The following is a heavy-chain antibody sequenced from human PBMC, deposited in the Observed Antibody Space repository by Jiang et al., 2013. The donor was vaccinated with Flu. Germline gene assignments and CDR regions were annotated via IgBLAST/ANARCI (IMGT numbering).Heavy chain of an antibody. CDR3: AREGSGRKTSLYWYFDL. D-gene: IGHD3-10*01. CDR1: GDSFTNNW. J-gene: IGHJ2*01. CDR2: IYPGDSDT. Sequence: GAEVKKPGESLKISCKGSGDSFTNNWIAWVRQRPGKGLEWMGVIYPGDSDTRYSPSFLGQVTFSVDKSFSTAYLQWSSLKASDTAIYYCAREGSGRKTSLYWYFDLVGPWHPGHCLL. V-gene: IGHV5-51*01.